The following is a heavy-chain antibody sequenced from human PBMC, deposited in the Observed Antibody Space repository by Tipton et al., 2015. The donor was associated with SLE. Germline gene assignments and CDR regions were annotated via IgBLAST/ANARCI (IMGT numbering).Heavy chain of an antibody. D-gene: IGHD3-22*01. V-gene: IGHV4-31*03. CDR2: IYYSGST. CDR1: GGSISSGGYY. J-gene: IGHJ4*02. CDR3: ARAGGGYYSPLVY. Sequence: TLSLTCTVSGGSISSGGYYWSWIRQYPGKGLEWIGYIYYSGSTYYNPSLTSRVTVSVDTSKNQFSLKLSSVTAADTAVYYCARAGGGYYSPLVYWGQGTLVTVSS.